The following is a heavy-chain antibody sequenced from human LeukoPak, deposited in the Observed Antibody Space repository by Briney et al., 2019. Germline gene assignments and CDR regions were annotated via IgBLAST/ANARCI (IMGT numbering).Heavy chain of an antibody. V-gene: IGHV4-39*01. CDR2: IYYSGST. Sequence: SETLSLTCTVSGGSISSSSYYWGWIRQPPGKGLEWIGSIYYSGSTYYNPSLKSRVTISVDTSKNQFSLKLSSVTAADTAVYYCARQPYYYGSGSYYNGLYPYYFGYWGQGTLVTVSS. D-gene: IGHD3-10*01. CDR1: GGSISSSSYY. J-gene: IGHJ4*02. CDR3: ARQPYYYGSGSYYNGLYPYYFGY.